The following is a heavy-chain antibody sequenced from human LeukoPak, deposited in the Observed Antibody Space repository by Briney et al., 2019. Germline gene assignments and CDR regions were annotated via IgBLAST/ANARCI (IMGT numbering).Heavy chain of an antibody. J-gene: IGHJ4*02. D-gene: IGHD3-22*01. CDR3: ARESSGYFY. V-gene: IGHV3-21*01. CDR2: ISSSSSFR. Sequence: GGYLRLSCAASGFNFSSYSMNWVRQAPGKGLEWVSSISSSSSFRYYADSVKGRFTISRDNAKNSLYVQMNSLRAEDTAVYYCARESSGYFYWGQGTLVTVSS. CDR1: GFNFSSYS.